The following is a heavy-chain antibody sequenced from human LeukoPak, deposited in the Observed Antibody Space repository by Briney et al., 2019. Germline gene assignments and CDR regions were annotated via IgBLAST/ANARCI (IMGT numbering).Heavy chain of an antibody. CDR3: ARSQWLVKDWFDP. J-gene: IGHJ5*02. CDR1: GYTFTSYG. Sequence: SVKVSCKASGYTFTSYGISWVRQAPGQGLEWMGGIIPIFGTANYAQKFQGRVTITADESTSTAYMELSSLRSEDTAVYYCARSQWLVKDWFDPWGQGTLVTVSS. V-gene: IGHV1-69*13. CDR2: IIPIFGTA. D-gene: IGHD6-19*01.